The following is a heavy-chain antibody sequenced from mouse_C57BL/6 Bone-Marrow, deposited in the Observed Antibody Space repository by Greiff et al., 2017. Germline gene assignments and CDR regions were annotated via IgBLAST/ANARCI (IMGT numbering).Heavy chain of an antibody. D-gene: IGHD1-1*01. CDR2: IHPNSGST. Sequence: QVQLQQPGAELVKPGASVKLSCKASGYTFTSYWMHWVKQRPGQGLEWIGMIHPNSGSTNYNEKFKSKATLTVDKSSSTAYMQLSSLTYEDSAVYYCAREEYGSSYEDFGYWGKGTTLTVSS. CDR1: GYTFTSYW. V-gene: IGHV1-64*01. J-gene: IGHJ2*01. CDR3: AREEYGSSYEDFGY.